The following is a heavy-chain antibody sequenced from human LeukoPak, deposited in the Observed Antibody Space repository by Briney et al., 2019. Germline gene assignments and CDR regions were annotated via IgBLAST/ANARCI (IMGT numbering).Heavy chain of an antibody. V-gene: IGHV4-61*01. D-gene: IGHD1-26*01. CDR3: ARDGRSGSYYYYMDV. CDR2: IYYSGST. CDR1: GYSISSGYY. J-gene: IGHJ6*03. Sequence: SETLSLTCTVSGYSISSGYYWSWIRQPPGKGLEWIGYIYYSGSTNYNPSLKSRVTISVDTSKNQFSLKLSSVTAADTAVYYCARDGRSGSYYYYMDVWGKGTTVTVSS.